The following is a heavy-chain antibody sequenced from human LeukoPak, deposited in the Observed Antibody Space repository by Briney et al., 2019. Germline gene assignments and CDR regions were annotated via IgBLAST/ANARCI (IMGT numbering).Heavy chain of an antibody. CDR2: ISSSSSYI. Sequence: GGSLRLSCAASGFTFISYSMNWVRQAPGKGLEWVSSISSSSSYIYYADSVKGRFTISRDNAKNSLYLQMNSLRAEDTAVYYCARGARVVVIPFDYWGQGTLVTVSS. J-gene: IGHJ4*02. D-gene: IGHD3-22*01. CDR3: ARGARVVVIPFDY. CDR1: GFTFISYS. V-gene: IGHV3-21*01.